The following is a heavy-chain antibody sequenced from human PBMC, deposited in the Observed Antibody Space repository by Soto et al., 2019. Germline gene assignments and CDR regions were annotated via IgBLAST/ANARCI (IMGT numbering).Heavy chain of an antibody. CDR1: GFTFSSYD. D-gene: IGHD3-3*01. CDR3: ARGFYDFWSGTPTYFDY. CDR2: IGTAGDT. V-gene: IGHV3-13*01. Sequence: GGSLRLSCAASGFTFSSYDMHWVRQATGKGLEWVSAIGTAGDTYYPGSVKGRFTISRENAKNSLYLQMNSLRADDTAVYYCARGFYDFWSGTPTYFDYWGQGTLVTVSS. J-gene: IGHJ4*02.